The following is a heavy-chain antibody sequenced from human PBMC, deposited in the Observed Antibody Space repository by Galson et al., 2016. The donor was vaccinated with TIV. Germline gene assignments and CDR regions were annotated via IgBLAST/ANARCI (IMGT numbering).Heavy chain of an antibody. CDR3: ARLFFFDTRNVLVGAFDV. J-gene: IGHJ3*01. CDR1: GGSINSAGYY. CDR2: IHSSGIT. D-gene: IGHD3-22*01. Sequence: TLSLTCDVSGGSINSAGYYWSWLRQQSGEGLEWIAYIHSSGITYYNPSLKSRVTLSVETSKSQFSLNLSSVTAADPAVYFCARLFFFDTRNVLVGAFDVWGHGTMVSVSS. V-gene: IGHV4-31*11.